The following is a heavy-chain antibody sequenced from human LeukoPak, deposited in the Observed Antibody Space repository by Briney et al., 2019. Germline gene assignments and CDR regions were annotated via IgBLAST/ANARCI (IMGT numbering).Heavy chain of an antibody. Sequence: GGSLRLSCAASGFTFSNYGMHWVRQAPGKGLEWVAFIRYDGSNKYYADSVKGRFTISIDNSKNTLYLQMNSLRAEDTAVYYCARRAGAYTHPYDYWGQGTLVTVSS. D-gene: IGHD3-16*01. CDR2: IRYDGSNK. CDR1: GFTFSNYG. V-gene: IGHV3-30*02. J-gene: IGHJ4*02. CDR3: ARRAGAYTHPYDY.